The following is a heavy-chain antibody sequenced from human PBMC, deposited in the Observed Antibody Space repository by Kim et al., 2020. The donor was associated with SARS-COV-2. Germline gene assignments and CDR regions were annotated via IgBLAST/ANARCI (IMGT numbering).Heavy chain of an antibody. CDR1: GYTFTGYY. CDR2: INPNSGGT. Sequence: ASVKVSCKASGYTFTGYYMHWVRQAPGQGLEWMGWINPNSGGTNYAQKFQGWVTMTRDTSISTAYMELSRLRSDDTAVYYCARGREDTAMVHYYYYGMDVWGQGTTVTVSS. D-gene: IGHD5-18*01. V-gene: IGHV1-2*04. CDR3: ARGREDTAMVHYYYYGMDV. J-gene: IGHJ6*02.